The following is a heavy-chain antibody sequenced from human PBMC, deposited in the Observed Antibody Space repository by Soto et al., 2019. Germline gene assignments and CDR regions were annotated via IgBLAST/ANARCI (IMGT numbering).Heavy chain of an antibody. CDR2: IYNSGST. CDR3: ARQTGSHDNTWGPTNWFDT. D-gene: IGHD3-16*01. J-gene: IGHJ5*02. V-gene: IGHV4-59*08. Sequence: SETLSLTCTVSTGSIDNYYWTWIRQPPGKGLEWIGYIYNSGSTNYSPSLKSRVTISLDTSKNQFSLKLSSVTAADTALYYCARQTGSHDNTWGPTNWFDTWGQGIQVTVSS. CDR1: TGSIDNYY.